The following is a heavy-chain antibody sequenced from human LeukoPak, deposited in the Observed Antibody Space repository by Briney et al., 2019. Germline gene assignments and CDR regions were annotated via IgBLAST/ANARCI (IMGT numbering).Heavy chain of an antibody. V-gene: IGHV3-33*06. Sequence: GRSLRLSCAASGFTFSSYGMHWVRQAPGKGLEWVAVIWYDGSNKYYADSVKGRFTISRDNSKNTLYLQMNSLRAEDTAVCYCAKVGRWRDSSGLDYWGQGTLVTVSS. J-gene: IGHJ4*02. CDR2: IWYDGSNK. D-gene: IGHD6-6*01. CDR1: GFTFSSYG. CDR3: AKVGRWRDSSGLDY.